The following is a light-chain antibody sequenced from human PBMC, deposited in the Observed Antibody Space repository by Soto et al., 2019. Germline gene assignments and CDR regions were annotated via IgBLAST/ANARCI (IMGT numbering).Light chain of an antibody. CDR1: QSVSSN. CDR2: GAS. V-gene: IGKV3-15*01. CDR3: QQYNNWPRT. Sequence: EIVMTQSPATLSVSPGERATLSCRASQSVSSNLAWYQQKPGQAPRLLIYGASTRATGIPARFSGSGSGTEFTLTISSLQSEDFAVYYCQQYNNWPRTFGKGTKVEI. J-gene: IGKJ1*01.